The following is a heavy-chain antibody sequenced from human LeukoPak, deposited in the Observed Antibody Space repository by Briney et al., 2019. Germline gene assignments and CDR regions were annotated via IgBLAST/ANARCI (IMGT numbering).Heavy chain of an antibody. V-gene: IGHV1-69*13. CDR1: GGTFISYA. CDR2: IIPIFGAA. J-gene: IGHJ4*02. CDR3: ARTTVTTDFDY. Sequence: SVKVSCKASGGTFISYAISWVRQAPGQGLEWMGGIIPIFGAANYAQKFQGRVTITADESTSTAYMELRSLRSDDTAVYYCARTTVTTDFDYWGQGTLVTVSS. D-gene: IGHD4-11*01.